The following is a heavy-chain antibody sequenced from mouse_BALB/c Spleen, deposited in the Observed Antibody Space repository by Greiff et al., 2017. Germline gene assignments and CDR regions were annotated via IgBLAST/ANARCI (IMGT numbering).Heavy chain of an antibody. CDR2: INPYNDGT. J-gene: IGHJ2*01. CDR3: ARGEAITTVYFDY. Sequence: EVQLQESGPELVKPGASVKMSCKASGYTFTSYVMHWVKQKPGQGLEWIGYINPYNDGTKYNEKFKGKATLTSDKSSSTAYMELSSLTSEDSAVYYCARGEAITTVYFDYWGQGTTLTVSS. CDR1: GYTFTSYV. D-gene: IGHD1-1*01. V-gene: IGHV1-14*01.